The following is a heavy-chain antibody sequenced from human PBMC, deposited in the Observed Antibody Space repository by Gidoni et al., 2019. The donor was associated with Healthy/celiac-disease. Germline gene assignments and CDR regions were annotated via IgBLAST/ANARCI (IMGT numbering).Heavy chain of an antibody. J-gene: IGHJ4*02. CDR2: ISYDGSNK. V-gene: IGHV3-30*03. CDR3: APPLPESASFDY. Sequence: QVQLVESGGGVVQPGRSLRLSCAASGFTFSSYGMHWVRQAPGKGLEWVAVISYDGSNKYYADSVKGRFTISRDNSKNTLSLHMNSRRAGDTAVFYCAPPLPESASFDYWGPGTLLTVSS. CDR1: GFTFSSYG.